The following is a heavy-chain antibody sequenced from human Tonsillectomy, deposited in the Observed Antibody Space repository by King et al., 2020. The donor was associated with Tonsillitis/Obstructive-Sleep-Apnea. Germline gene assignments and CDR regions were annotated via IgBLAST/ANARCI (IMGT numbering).Heavy chain of an antibody. CDR2: ISSSSSYI. D-gene: IGHD4-17*01. CDR3: ARDPRLYDYGDNEPFDY. J-gene: IGHJ4*02. V-gene: IGHV3-21*01. Sequence: EVQLVESGGGLVKPGGSLRLSCAASGFTFSSYSMNWVRQAPGKGLEWVSSISSSSSYIYYADSVKGRFTNSRDNAKNSLYLQMNSLRAEDTAVYYCARDPRLYDYGDNEPFDYWGQGTLVTVSS. CDR1: GFTFSSYS.